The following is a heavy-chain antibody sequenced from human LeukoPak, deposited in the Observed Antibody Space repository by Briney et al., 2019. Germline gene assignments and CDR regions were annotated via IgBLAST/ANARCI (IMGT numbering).Heavy chain of an antibody. CDR1: GFTFSSYA. J-gene: IGHJ4*02. CDR3: ARWSINGGSFHDVPSFDY. V-gene: IGHV3-30-3*01. Sequence: PGGSLRLSCAASGFTFSSYAMHWVHQAPGKGLEWVAVISYDGSNKYYADSVKGRFTISRDNSKNTLYLQMNSLRAEDTAVYYCARWSINGGSFHDVPSFDYWGQGTLVTVSS. D-gene: IGHD1-26*01. CDR2: ISYDGSNK.